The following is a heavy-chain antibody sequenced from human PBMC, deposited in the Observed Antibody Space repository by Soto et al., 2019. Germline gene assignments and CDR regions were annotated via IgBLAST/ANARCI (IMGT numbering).Heavy chain of an antibody. V-gene: IGHV3-21*01. Sequence: EVELVESGGGLVKPGGSLTLSCAASGFTFRTYYMIWVRQAPGKGLEWVSSISAGSSNIYYAPSVKGRFTISRDNAKNPLYLQINSLRAEDTAVYYCARQYPSSSRHFDHWGQGTLVTVSS. CDR1: GFTFRTYY. CDR2: ISAGSSNI. J-gene: IGHJ4*02. D-gene: IGHD6-6*01. CDR3: ARQYPSSSRHFDH.